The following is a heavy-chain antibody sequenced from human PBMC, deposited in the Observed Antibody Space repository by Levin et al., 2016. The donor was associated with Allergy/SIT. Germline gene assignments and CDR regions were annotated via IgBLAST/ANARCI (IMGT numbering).Heavy chain of an antibody. CDR3: TRRMIFGVVDGSRRDDY. D-gene: IGHD3-3*01. Sequence: GESLKISCAASGFTFSGSAMHWVRQASGKGLEWVGRIRSKANSYATAYAASVKGRFTISRDDSKNTAYLQMNSLKTEDTAVYYCTRRMIFGVVDGSRRDDYWGQGTLVTVSS. CDR1: GFTFSGSA. V-gene: IGHV3-73*01. J-gene: IGHJ4*02. CDR2: IRSKANSYAT.